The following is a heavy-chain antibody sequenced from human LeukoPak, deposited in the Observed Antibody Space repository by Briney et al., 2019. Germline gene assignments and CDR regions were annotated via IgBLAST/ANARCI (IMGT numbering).Heavy chain of an antibody. D-gene: IGHD4-17*01. CDR3: ARTADYGDYAYYYYMDV. J-gene: IGHJ6*03. CDR2: INPNSGGT. Sequence: GPSVKVSSKASCCTFTGDYMNWVRQAPGQGLEWMGRINPNSGGTNYSQKFQGRVTMTRDTSISTADMALSRRRSDDTAVYYCARTADYGDYAYYYYMDVWGKGTTVTVSS. CDR1: CCTFTGDY. V-gene: IGHV1-2*06.